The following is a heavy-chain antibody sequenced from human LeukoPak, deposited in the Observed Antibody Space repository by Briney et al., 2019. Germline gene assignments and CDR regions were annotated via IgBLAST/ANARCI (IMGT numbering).Heavy chain of an antibody. D-gene: IGHD3-22*01. J-gene: IGHJ3*02. Sequence: ASVKVSCKASGYTFTSYGISWVRQAPGQGLEWMGWISAYNGNTNYAQKLQGRLTMTTDTSTSTAYMELRNLRSDDTAVYYCARDGHRPYYYDSREHAFDIWAQGTMVTVSS. V-gene: IGHV1-18*01. CDR1: GYTFTSYG. CDR2: ISAYNGNT. CDR3: ARDGHRPYYYDSREHAFDI.